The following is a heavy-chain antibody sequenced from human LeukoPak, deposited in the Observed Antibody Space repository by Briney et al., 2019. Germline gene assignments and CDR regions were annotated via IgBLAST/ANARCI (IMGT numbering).Heavy chain of an antibody. CDR3: KSGGAAPGSFDY. CDR1: GFTFTTYW. Sequence: GGSLRLSCAASGFTFTTYWMSWMRQAPGKGLQWVANIKHDGSEQYYVDSVMGRFTISRDNAKNSLFLQMNSLGVEDTAVYYCKSGGAAPGSFDYWGHGALVTVSS. J-gene: IGHJ4*01. CDR2: IKHDGSEQ. V-gene: IGHV3-7*01. D-gene: IGHD1-26*01.